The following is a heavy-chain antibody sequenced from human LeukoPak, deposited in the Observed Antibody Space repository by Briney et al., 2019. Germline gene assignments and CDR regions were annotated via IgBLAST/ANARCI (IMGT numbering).Heavy chain of an antibody. J-gene: IGHJ5*01. D-gene: IGHD6-6*01. CDR1: GFTFSNYW. CDR3: TRDPRHFNS. CDR2: INNDGSTT. Sequence: GGSLRLSCAASGFTFSNYWMHWVRQTPGKGLVWVSRINNDGSTTSYADSVKGRFTISRDNAKNTLYLQMSSLRVEDTAVYYCTRDPRHFNSCGQGTLVTVSS. V-gene: IGHV3-74*01.